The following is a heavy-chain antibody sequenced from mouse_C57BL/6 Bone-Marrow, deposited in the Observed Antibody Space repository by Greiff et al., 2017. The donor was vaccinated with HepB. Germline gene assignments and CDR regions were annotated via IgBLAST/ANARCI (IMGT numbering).Heavy chain of an antibody. Sequence: EVKVVESGGGLVQPGESLKLSCESNEYEFPSHDMSWVRKTPEKRLELVAAINSDGGSTYYPDTMERRFIISRDNTKKTLYLQMSSLRSEDTALYYCARHTPYYYGSSYAMDYWGQGTSVTVSS. V-gene: IGHV5-2*01. J-gene: IGHJ4*01. CDR3: ARHTPYYYGSSYAMDY. CDR1: EYEFPSHD. CDR2: INSDGGST. D-gene: IGHD1-1*01.